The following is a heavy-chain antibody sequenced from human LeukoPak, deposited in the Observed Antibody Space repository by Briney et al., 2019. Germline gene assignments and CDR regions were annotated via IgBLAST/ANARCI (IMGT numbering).Heavy chain of an antibody. CDR3: AKAQLADAFDI. V-gene: IGHV3-30-3*01. Sequence: PGGSLRLSCAASGFTFSSYAMHWVRQAPGKGLEWVAVISYDGSNKYYADSVKGRFTISRDNSKNTLYLQMNSLRAEDTAVYYCAKAQLADAFDIWGQGTMVTVSS. J-gene: IGHJ3*02. CDR2: ISYDGSNK. CDR1: GFTFSSYA. D-gene: IGHD6-6*01.